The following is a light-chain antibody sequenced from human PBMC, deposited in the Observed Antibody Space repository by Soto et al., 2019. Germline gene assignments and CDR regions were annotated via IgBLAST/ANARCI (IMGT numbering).Light chain of an antibody. CDR1: QSVSSSY. V-gene: IGKV3-20*01. Sequence: EIVLAQSPGTLSLSPGERATLSCRASQSVSSSYLAWYQHKPGQAPRLLIYGASSRATGIPDRFSGSGSGTDFTLTISSLQPEDFATYYCLQKYFYPFTFGPGTKVDIK. CDR3: LQKYFYPFT. CDR2: GAS. J-gene: IGKJ3*01.